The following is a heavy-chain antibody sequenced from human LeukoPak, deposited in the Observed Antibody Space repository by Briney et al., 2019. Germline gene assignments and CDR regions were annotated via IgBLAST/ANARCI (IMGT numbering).Heavy chain of an antibody. J-gene: IGHJ3*02. D-gene: IGHD4-17*01. V-gene: IGHV3-23*01. Sequence: GGSLRLSCAASGFTFSSYAMSWVRQAPGKGLEWVSAISGSGGSTYYADSVKGRFTISRDNSKNTLYLQMNSLRAKDTAVYYCAINDYGDYVSAFDIWGQGTMVTVSS. CDR2: ISGSGGST. CDR3: AINDYGDYVSAFDI. CDR1: GFTFSSYA.